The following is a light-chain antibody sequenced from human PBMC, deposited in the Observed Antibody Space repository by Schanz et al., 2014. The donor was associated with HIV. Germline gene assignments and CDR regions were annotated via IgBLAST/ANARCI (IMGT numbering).Light chain of an antibody. J-gene: IGLJ3*02. V-gene: IGLV2-14*03. Sequence: QSALTQPPSASGSPGQSVTISCTGSDRDIGDNNYVSWYQQHPGKAPKLMIFDVTHRPSGVSARFSGSKSGNTASLTISGLQDEDEANYYCSSYTSSTTWVFGGGTKLTVL. CDR1: DRDIGDNNY. CDR2: DVT. CDR3: SSYTSSTTWV.